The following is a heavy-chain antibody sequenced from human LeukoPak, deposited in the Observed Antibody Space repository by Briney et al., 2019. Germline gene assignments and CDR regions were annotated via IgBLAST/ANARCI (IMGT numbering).Heavy chain of an antibody. Sequence: SETLSLTCAVYGGSFSGYYWSWIRRPPGKGLEWIGEINHSGSTNYNPSLKSRVTISVDTSKNQFSLKLSSVTAADTAVYYCARKTTVTTGGNYWRQGTLVTVSS. CDR3: ARKTTVTTGGNY. CDR1: GGSFSGYY. V-gene: IGHV4-34*01. J-gene: IGHJ4*02. D-gene: IGHD4-17*01. CDR2: INHSGST.